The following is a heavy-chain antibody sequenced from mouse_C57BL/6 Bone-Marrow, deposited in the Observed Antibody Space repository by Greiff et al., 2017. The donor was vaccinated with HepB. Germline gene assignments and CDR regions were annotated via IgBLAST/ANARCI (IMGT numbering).Heavy chain of an antibody. D-gene: IGHD1-1*01. CDR1: GFTFSDFY. CDR3: ARASYYYGSSPVLDV. J-gene: IGHJ1*03. CDR2: SRNKANDYTT. Sequence: EVKLVESGGGLVQSGRSLRLSCATSGFTFSDFYMEWVRQAPGKGLEWIAASRNKANDYTTEYSASVKGRFIVSRDTSQSSLYLRMNALRAADTAIYYCARASYYYGSSPVLDVWGTGTTVTVSS. V-gene: IGHV7-1*01.